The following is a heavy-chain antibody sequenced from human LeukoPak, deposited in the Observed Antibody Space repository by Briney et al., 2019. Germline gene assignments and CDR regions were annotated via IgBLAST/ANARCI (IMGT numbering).Heavy chain of an antibody. CDR2: INHSGST. CDR3: ARAGTTYYDFWSGYHNYFDY. V-gene: IGHV4-34*01. J-gene: IGHJ4*02. CDR1: GGSFSGYY. Sequence: KSSETLSLTCAVYGGSFSGYYWSWIRQPPGKGLEWIGEINHSGSTNYNPSLKSRVTISVDTSKNQFSLKLSSVTAADTAVYYCARAGTTYYDFWSGYHNYFDYWGQGTLVTVSS. D-gene: IGHD3-3*01.